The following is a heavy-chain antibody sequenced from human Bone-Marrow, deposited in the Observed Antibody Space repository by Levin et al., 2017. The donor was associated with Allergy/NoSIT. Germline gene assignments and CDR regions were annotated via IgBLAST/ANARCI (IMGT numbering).Heavy chain of an antibody. Sequence: GESLKISCAASGFTFSNYAMSWVRQAPGKGLEWVSGISVSGGSKFYADSVRGRFNISRDNSRNTLYLQMNSLRPEDRAIYFCAKVNYDTTGYYLYDWGQGTLVTVSS. CDR2: ISVSGGSK. D-gene: IGHD3-22*01. V-gene: IGHV3-23*01. CDR3: AKVNYDTTGYYLYD. CDR1: GFTFSNYA. J-gene: IGHJ4*02.